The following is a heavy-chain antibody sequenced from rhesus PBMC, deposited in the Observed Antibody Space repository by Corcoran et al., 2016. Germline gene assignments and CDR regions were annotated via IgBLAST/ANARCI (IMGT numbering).Heavy chain of an antibody. V-gene: IGHV1-111*02. CDR1: GYTFTDYY. CDR2: FDPEDVEA. D-gene: IGHD4-23*01. J-gene: IGHJ6*01. CDR3: ATAVNEYSNRPYGLDS. Sequence: EVQLVQSGAEVKKPGASVKISCKASGYTFTDYYLPWVRQAPGKGLEWMGRFDPEDVEAIHAQKFQDRVTITADTSTDTAYMELSSLRSEDTAVYYCATAVNEYSNRPYGLDSWGQGVVVTVSS.